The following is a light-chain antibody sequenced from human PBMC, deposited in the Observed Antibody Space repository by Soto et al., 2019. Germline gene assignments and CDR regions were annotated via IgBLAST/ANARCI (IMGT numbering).Light chain of an antibody. J-gene: IGKJ1*01. CDR1: QSVSSN. CDR2: DAS. CDR3: QQYGSSLST. V-gene: IGKV3D-15*01. Sequence: EIVMTQSPATLYVPPGERASLSRRASQSVSSNLAWYQQKPGQATRLLIYDASNRATGIPDRFSGSGSGTDVTLTISSLEPEDFAVYYCQQYGSSLSTFGQGTKVDI.